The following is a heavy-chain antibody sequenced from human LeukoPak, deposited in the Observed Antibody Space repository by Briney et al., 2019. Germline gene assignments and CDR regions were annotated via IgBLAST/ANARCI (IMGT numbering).Heavy chain of an antibody. Sequence: GWSLRLSCAASGFTFSSYAMHWVRQAPGKGLEWVAVISYDGSNKYYADSVKGRFTISRDNSKSTLYLQMNSLRAEDTAVYYCAREAVPSAFDIWGQGTMVTVSS. CDR3: AREAVPSAFDI. J-gene: IGHJ3*02. CDR1: GFTFSSYA. CDR2: ISYDGSNK. V-gene: IGHV3-30-3*01.